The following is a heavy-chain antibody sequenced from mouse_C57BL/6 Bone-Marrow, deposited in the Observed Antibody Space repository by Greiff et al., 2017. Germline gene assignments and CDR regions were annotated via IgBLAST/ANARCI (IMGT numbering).Heavy chain of an antibody. J-gene: IGHJ4*01. D-gene: IGHD2-5*01. CDR2: IHPNSGST. CDR1: GYTFTSYW. V-gene: IGHV1-64*01. CDR3: ARPYYSNYVNAIDY. Sequence: QVQLQQPGAELVKPGASVKLSCKASGYTFTSYWMHWVKQRPGQGLEWIGMIHPNSGSTNYNEKFKSKATLTVDKSSSTAYMQLSSLTSEDSAVYYCARPYYSNYVNAIDYWGQGTSVTVSS.